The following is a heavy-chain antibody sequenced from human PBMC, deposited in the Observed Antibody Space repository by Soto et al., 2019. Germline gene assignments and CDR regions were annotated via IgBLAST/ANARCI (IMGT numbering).Heavy chain of an antibody. V-gene: IGHV3-30-3*01. CDR2: ISKDGSSQ. CDR1: GGTFSSYA. CDR3: VRGGSDLSPGYEDY. D-gene: IGHD3-3*01. Sequence: QVQLVQSGAEVKKPGSSVKVSCKASGGTFSSYAMFWVRQAPGKGLEWVAVISKDGSSQSHADSVKGRLTISRDNSQSTVYMEMVSLRTDDTAVYYCVRGGSDLSPGYEDYWGKGTLVTVSS. J-gene: IGHJ4*02.